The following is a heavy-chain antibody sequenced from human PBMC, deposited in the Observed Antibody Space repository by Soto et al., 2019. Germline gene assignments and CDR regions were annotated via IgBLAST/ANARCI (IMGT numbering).Heavy chain of an antibody. Sequence: GGSLRLSCLASGFTFSYFAMTWVRHVPGRGLEWVASLDGAGGSTYYAESVRGRFSISRDNSQNTLFLQMKRLTVDDTAIYYCAAPRDEYGSGVSWFTYGMDIWGQGTTVTVSS. D-gene: IGHD3-10*01. CDR1: GFTFSYFA. CDR2: LDGAGGST. V-gene: IGHV3-23*01. CDR3: AAPRDEYGSGVSWFTYGMDI. J-gene: IGHJ6*02.